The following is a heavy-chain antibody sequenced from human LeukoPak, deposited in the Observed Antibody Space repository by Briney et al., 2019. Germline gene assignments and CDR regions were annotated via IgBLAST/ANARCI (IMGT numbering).Heavy chain of an antibody. J-gene: IGHJ3*02. CDR1: GGSINSYH. CDR2: IYDSGTT. V-gene: IGHV4-59*01. CDR3: ARDFSAAFDI. Sequence: PSETLSLTCTVSGGSINSYHWSWIRQPPGKGLEWIAYIYDSGTTNYNPSLKSRVTISVDTSKNQFSLKLSSVTAADTAVYYCARDFSAAFDIWGQGTMVTVSS. D-gene: IGHD2/OR15-2a*01.